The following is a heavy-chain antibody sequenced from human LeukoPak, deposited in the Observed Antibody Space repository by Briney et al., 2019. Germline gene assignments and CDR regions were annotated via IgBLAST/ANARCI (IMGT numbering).Heavy chain of an antibody. CDR2: IHSGGNTI. CDR1: GFTFSRYD. Sequence: GGSLRLSCVASGFTFSRYDMNWVRLAPGKGLEWVSYIHSGGNTIFYADSVKGRFTISRDYAKNSLYLQMNSLRAEDTAVYYCARKLTGTTYFDYWGQGTLVTVSS. J-gene: IGHJ4*02. CDR3: ARKLTGTTYFDY. D-gene: IGHD1-1*01. V-gene: IGHV3-48*03.